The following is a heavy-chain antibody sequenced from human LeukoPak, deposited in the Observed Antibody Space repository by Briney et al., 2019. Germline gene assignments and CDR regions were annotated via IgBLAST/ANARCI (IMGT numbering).Heavy chain of an antibody. D-gene: IGHD2-15*01. Sequence: PGESLRLSCVASGFTFSRYWMHWIRQAPGKGLEWVSRMNTEGSRTDYADSVKGRFTISRDNANNTIYLQVTSLGAEDTAVYSCASDFGGSDDYWGQGTLVTVSS. CDR2: MNTEGSRT. CDR1: GFTFSRYW. CDR3: ASDFGGSDDY. J-gene: IGHJ4*02. V-gene: IGHV3-74*01.